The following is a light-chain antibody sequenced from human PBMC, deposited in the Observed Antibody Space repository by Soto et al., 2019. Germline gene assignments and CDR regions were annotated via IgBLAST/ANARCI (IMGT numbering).Light chain of an antibody. CDR2: EVS. Sequence: QSALTQPPSASGSPGQSVTISCTGTSSDVGGYNYVSWYQQHPGKAPKLMIYEVSKRPSGVPDRFSGSKSGNTASLTVSGLQAEDVSDYYCTSYADSIYFDVFGPGTKLNVL. CDR1: SSDVGGYNY. J-gene: IGLJ1*01. CDR3: TSYADSIYFDV. V-gene: IGLV2-8*01.